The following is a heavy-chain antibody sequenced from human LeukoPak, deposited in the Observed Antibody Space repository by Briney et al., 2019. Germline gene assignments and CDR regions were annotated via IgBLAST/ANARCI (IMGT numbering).Heavy chain of an antibody. Sequence: GRSLRLSCAASGFTFSSYGMHWVRQAPGKGLEWVAVISYDGSNKYYADSVKGRFTISRDNSKNTLYLQMNSLRAEDTAVYYCAKWDGPSAGLDVWGQGTTVTVSS. V-gene: IGHV3-30*18. CDR3: AKWDGPSAGLDV. J-gene: IGHJ6*02. CDR1: GFTFSSYG. CDR2: ISYDGSNK. D-gene: IGHD1-26*01.